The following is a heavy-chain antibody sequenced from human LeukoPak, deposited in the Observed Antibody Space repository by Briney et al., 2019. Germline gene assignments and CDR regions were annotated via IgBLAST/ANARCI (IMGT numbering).Heavy chain of an antibody. V-gene: IGHV1-2*02. Sequence: EASVKVSCKASGYTFTGYYMHWVRQAPGQGLEWMGWINPNSGGTNYAQKFQGRVTMTRDTSISTAYTELSRLRSDDTAVYYCARDGEPPATWFDPWGQGTLVTVSS. J-gene: IGHJ5*02. D-gene: IGHD1-14*01. CDR3: ARDGEPPATWFDP. CDR2: INPNSGGT. CDR1: GYTFTGYY.